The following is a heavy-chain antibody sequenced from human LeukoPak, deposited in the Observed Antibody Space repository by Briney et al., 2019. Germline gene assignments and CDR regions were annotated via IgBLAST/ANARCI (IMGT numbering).Heavy chain of an antibody. CDR3: ARRSGQCLVILDAFDI. V-gene: IGHV4-39*01. CDR1: GGSISSSGYY. D-gene: IGHD6-19*01. CDR2: IYYSGSA. Sequence: SETLSLTCTVSGGSISSSGYYWGWIRQPPGKGLEWIGSIYYSGSAYYNPSLKSRVTISVDTSKNQFSLKLSSVTAADTAVYYCARRSGQCLVILDAFDIWGQGTMVTVSS. J-gene: IGHJ3*02.